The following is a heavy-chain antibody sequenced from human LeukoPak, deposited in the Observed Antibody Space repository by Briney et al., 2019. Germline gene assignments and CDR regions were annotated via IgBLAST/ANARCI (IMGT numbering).Heavy chain of an antibody. CDR2: ISYDGSNK. CDR3: ARSEYQRLFYFDY. Sequence: GRSLRLSCAASGFTFSSYAMHWVRQAPGKGLEWVAVISYDGSNKYYADSVKGRFTISRDNSKNTLYLQMNSLRAEDTAVYYCARSEYQRLFYFDYWGKGTTVTVSS. V-gene: IGHV3-30*04. CDR1: GFTFSSYA. J-gene: IGHJ4*03. D-gene: IGHD2-2*01.